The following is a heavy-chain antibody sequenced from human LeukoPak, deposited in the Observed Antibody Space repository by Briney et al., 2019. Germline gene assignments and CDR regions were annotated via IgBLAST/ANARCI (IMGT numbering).Heavy chain of an antibody. Sequence: SETLSLTCSVYGGSFSGYYWSWIRQPPGKGLEWIGEINHSGSTNYNPSLKSRVTISVDTSKNQFSLKLSSVTAAETAVYYCARGSRGWYRSSSDHYYYYYMDVWGKGTKVTVSS. CDR3: ARGSRGWYRSSSDHYYYYYMDV. V-gene: IGHV4-34*01. CDR2: INHSGST. CDR1: GGSFSGYY. D-gene: IGHD6-19*01. J-gene: IGHJ6*03.